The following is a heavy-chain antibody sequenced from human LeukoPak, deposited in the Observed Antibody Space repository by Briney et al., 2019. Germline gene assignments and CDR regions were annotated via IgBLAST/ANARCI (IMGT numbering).Heavy chain of an antibody. Sequence: GGSLKISCKSSGYSFTTYWIGWVRQMPGKGLEWMGIIYPGDSDTRYSPSFQGQVTISADKSISTAYLQWSSLKASDTAMYYCARQTYCGGDCYDYWGQGTLVTVSS. V-gene: IGHV5-51*01. D-gene: IGHD2-21*01. CDR1: GYSFTTYW. CDR3: ARQTYCGGDCYDY. CDR2: IYPGDSDT. J-gene: IGHJ4*02.